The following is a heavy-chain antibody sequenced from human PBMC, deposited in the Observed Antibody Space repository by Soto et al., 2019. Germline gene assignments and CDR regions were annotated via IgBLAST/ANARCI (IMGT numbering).Heavy chain of an antibody. D-gene: IGHD1-7*01. CDR3: ARDTGGITGTTGNDY. Sequence: ASVKVSCKASGYTFTSYYMHWVRQAPGQGLEWMGIINPSGGSTSYAQKFQGRVTMTRDTSTSTVYMELSSLRSGDTAVYYCARDTGGITGTTGNDYWGQGTLVTVSS. CDR1: GYTFTSYY. J-gene: IGHJ4*02. V-gene: IGHV1-46*01. CDR2: INPSGGST.